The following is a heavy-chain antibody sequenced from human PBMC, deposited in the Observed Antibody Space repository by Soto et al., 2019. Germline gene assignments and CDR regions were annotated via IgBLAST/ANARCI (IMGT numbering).Heavy chain of an antibody. Sequence: GASVKVSCKASGYTFTSYDINWVRQATGQGLEWMGWMNNNSGNTGYAQKFQGRVTMTRNTSISTAYMELSSLRSEDTAVYYCARVADVGSGSYYSFMNWFDPWGQGTLVTVSS. CDR2: MNNNSGNT. D-gene: IGHD3-10*01. V-gene: IGHV1-8*01. J-gene: IGHJ5*02. CDR3: ARVADVGSGSYYSFMNWFDP. CDR1: GYTFTSYD.